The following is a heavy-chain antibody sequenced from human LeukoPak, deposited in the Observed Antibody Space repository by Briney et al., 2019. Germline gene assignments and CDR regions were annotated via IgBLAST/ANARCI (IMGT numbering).Heavy chain of an antibody. CDR1: GGSISSGHYC. J-gene: IGHJ4*02. CDR2: IHTSGST. D-gene: IGHD3-9*01. Sequence: SQTLSLTCTVSGGSISSGHYCWSWIRQPAGKGLEWIGHIHTSGSTYYNPSLKSRVTMSVDRAKNQFSLNLSSVTAADTAVYYCAREHLRYFDWLFYYFDYWGQGTLVTVSS. CDR3: AREHLRYFDWLFYYFDY. V-gene: IGHV4-61*09.